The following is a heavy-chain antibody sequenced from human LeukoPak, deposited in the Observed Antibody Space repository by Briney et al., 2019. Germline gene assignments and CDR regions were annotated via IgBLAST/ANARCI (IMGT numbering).Heavy chain of an antibody. CDR1: GGSISSGGYS. CDR2: IYHSGST. CDR3: ARDARAQGLDY. J-gene: IGHJ4*02. D-gene: IGHD2-15*01. V-gene: IGHV4-30-2*01. Sequence: SETLSLTCAVSGGSISSGGYSWSWIRQPPGKGLEWIGYIYHSGSTYYNPSLKSRVTISVDRSENQFSLKLSSVTAADTAVYYCARDARAQGLDYWGQGTLVTVSS.